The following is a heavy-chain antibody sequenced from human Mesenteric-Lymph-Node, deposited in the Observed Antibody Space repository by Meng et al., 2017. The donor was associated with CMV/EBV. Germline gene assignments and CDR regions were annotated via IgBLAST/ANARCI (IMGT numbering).Heavy chain of an antibody. Sequence: GESLKIPCKGSGYTFTSYWIGRVRQMPGKGLEWMGIIYPGDSDTRYSPSFQGQVTISADKSISTAHLQWSSLKASDTAMYYCARHQPGGAADYWGQGTLVTVSS. V-gene: IGHV5-51*01. CDR1: GYTFTSYW. J-gene: IGHJ4*02. D-gene: IGHD1-26*01. CDR3: ARHQPGGAADY. CDR2: IYPGDSDT.